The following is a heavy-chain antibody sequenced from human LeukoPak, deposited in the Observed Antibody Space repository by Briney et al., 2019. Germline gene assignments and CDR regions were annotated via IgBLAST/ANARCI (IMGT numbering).Heavy chain of an antibody. Sequence: SETLSLTCTVSGYSISSGYYWGWIRQPPGKGLEWIGSIYHSGSTYYNPSLKSRVTISVDTSKNQFSLKLSSVTAADTAVYYCARLNPPGSKRPRYYYYYMDVWGKGTTVTISS. CDR2: IYHSGST. J-gene: IGHJ6*03. CDR3: ARLNPPGSKRPRYYYYYMDV. D-gene: IGHD3-10*01. V-gene: IGHV4-38-2*02. CDR1: GYSISSGYY.